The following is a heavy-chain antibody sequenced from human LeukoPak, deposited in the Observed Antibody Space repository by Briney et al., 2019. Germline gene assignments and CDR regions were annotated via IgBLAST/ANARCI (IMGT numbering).Heavy chain of an antibody. Sequence: PSETLSLTCTVSGGSISSSSYYWGWIRQPPGKGLEWIGSIYYSGSTYYNPSLKSRVTISVDTSKNQFSLKLSSVTAADTAVYYCARQDWEMATTTHFDYWGQGTLVTVSS. CDR1: GGSISSSSYY. V-gene: IGHV4-39*01. J-gene: IGHJ4*02. D-gene: IGHD5-24*01. CDR3: ARQDWEMATTTHFDY. CDR2: IYYSGST.